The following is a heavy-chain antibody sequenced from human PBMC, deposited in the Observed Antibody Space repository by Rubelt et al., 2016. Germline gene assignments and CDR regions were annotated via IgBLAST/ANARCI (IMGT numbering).Heavy chain of an antibody. Sequence: VRQPPGKALEWLALIYWDDDKRYSPSLKSRLTITKDTSKNQVVLTMTNMDPVDTATYYCAHRPETPGAFDIWGQGTMVTVSS. CDR3: AHRPETPGAFDI. CDR2: IYWDDDK. V-gene: IGHV2-5*02. J-gene: IGHJ3*02.